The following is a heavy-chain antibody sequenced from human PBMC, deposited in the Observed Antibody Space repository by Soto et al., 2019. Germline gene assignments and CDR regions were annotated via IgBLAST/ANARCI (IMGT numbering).Heavy chain of an antibody. CDR3: ARDVAMPTGLGLGY. CDR2: ISGSGGST. J-gene: IGHJ4*02. V-gene: IGHV3-23*01. D-gene: IGHD2-2*01. Sequence: GGSLRLSCAASGFTFSSYAMSWVLQAPGKGLEWVSAISGSGGSTYYADSVKGRFTISRDNSENTVYMQMTSVRTDDTAVFYCARDVAMPTGLGLGYWGQGTLVTVSS. CDR1: GFTFSSYA.